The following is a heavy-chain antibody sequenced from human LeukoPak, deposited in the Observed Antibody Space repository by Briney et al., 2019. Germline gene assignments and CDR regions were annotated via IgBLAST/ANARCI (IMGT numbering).Heavy chain of an antibody. CDR1: GFTFSSYS. J-gene: IGHJ4*02. Sequence: GGSLRLSCAAFGFTFSSYSMNWVRQAPGKGLEWVSSISSSSSYIYYADSVKGRFTISRDNAKNSLYLQMNSLRAEDTAVYYCASSSIAARPHHDYWGQGTLVTVSS. CDR3: ASSSIAARPHHDY. D-gene: IGHD6-6*01. V-gene: IGHV3-21*01. CDR2: ISSSSSYI.